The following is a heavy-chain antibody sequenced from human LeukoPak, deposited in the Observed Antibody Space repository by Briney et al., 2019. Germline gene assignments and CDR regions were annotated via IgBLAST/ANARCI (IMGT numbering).Heavy chain of an antibody. Sequence: GGSLRLSCAASGFTFSSYWMSWVRQAPGKGLEWVANIKQDGSEKYYVDSVKGRFTISRDNAKNSLYLQMYSLRAEDTAVYYCARERVTFGGVIVYFDYWGQGTLVTVSS. CDR3: ARERVTFGGVIVYFDY. J-gene: IGHJ4*02. CDR1: GFTFSSYW. CDR2: IKQDGSEK. D-gene: IGHD3-16*02. V-gene: IGHV3-7*01.